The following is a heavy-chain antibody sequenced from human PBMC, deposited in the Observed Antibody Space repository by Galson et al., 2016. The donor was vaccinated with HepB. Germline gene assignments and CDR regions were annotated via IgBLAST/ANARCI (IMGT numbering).Heavy chain of an antibody. CDR2: IYPGDSDT. CDR3: ARHSAGASEDVTLSSTVVDALDV. V-gene: IGHV5-51*01. D-gene: IGHD2/OR15-2a*01. CDR1: GYSFISYW. J-gene: IGHJ3*01. Sequence: QSGAEVKKPGQSLRISCQASGYSFISYWVVWVRQMPGKGLEWMGFIYPGDSDTRYSPSFQGQVTISADTSRDTAYLKWKSLQASDSAMYYCARHSAGASEDVTLSSTVVDALDVWGQGTMVTVSP.